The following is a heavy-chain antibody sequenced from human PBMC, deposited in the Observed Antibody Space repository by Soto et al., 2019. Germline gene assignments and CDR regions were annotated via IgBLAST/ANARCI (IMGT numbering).Heavy chain of an antibody. CDR2: ISHSETT. Sequence: SETLSLTCSVSGSYITSGDYHWTWIRQAPGKGLEWIGYISHSETTYYSPALKNRIIISSDFSMNQFSLRLDSVTAADTAVYFCAGFGVGDRDDKWGQGTLVTVSS. CDR3: AGFGVGDRDDK. D-gene: IGHD2-8*01. J-gene: IGHJ4*02. CDR1: GSYITSGDYH. V-gene: IGHV4-30-4*01.